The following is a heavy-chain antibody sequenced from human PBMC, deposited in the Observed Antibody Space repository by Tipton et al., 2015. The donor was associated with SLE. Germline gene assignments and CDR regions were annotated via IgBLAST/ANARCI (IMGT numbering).Heavy chain of an antibody. CDR2: IYFDGNS. D-gene: IGHD4-17*01. CDR1: GVSMNSYD. J-gene: IGHJ4*02. V-gene: IGHV4-59*01. Sequence: TLSLTCSVSGVSMNSYDWSWIRQPPGKGLEWIGYIYFDGNSNGRGNYNPSLKSRVTMSVDTSKSQFSLRVTSVTAADTAVYYCAIGSHYGDYFDSWGQGTLVTVSS. CDR3: AIGSHYGDYFDS.